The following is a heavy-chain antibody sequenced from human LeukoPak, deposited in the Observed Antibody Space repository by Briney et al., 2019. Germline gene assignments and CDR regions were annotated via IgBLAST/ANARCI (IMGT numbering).Heavy chain of an antibody. CDR3: ARSKDGSGFAAY. D-gene: IGHD3-22*01. CDR1: GGSFSGYY. V-gene: IGHV4-34*01. CDR2: INHSGNT. J-gene: IGHJ4*02. Sequence: SETLSLTCAVYGGSFSGYYWTWIRQPPGKGLXXXGEINHSGNTNXXPSLKSRVAISVDTSKNQFSLKLSSVIAADTAMYYCARSKDGSGFAAYWGQGTQVTVSS.